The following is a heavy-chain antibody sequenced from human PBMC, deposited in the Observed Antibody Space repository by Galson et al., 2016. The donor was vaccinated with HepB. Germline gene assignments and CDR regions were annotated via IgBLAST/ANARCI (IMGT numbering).Heavy chain of an antibody. J-gene: IGHJ4*02. CDR2: INPHSGGT. V-gene: IGHV1-2*06. Sequence: SVKVSCKASGYTFTGYYMHWVRQAPGQGLEWMGRINPHSGGTNYAQKFQGRVTMTRDTSISTAYMELSRLRSDDTAVYYCARSSRIIAVAVRGRDYYFDYWGQGTLVTVSS. CDR3: ARSSRIIAVAVRGRDYYFDY. CDR1: GYTFTGYY. D-gene: IGHD6-19*01.